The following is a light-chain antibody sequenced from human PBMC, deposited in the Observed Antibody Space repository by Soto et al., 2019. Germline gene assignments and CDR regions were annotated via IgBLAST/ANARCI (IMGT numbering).Light chain of an antibody. J-gene: IGKJ2*01. V-gene: IGKV1-5*03. CDR3: QQYYTYPYT. Sequence: DIQMTQSPSTLSASVGDRVTITCRASQSISSWLAWYQQNPRKAPKLLIYKASTLESGVPPRFSGSGSGTEFTLTISSLQPDDFATYYCQQYYTYPYTFGQGTKLEIK. CDR2: KAS. CDR1: QSISSW.